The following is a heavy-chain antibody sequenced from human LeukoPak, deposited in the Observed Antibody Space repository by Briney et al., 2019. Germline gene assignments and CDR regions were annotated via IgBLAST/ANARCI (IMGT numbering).Heavy chain of an antibody. CDR2: IYYSGST. J-gene: IGHJ4*02. D-gene: IGHD6-13*01. Sequence: PSKTLSLTCTVSGGSISSYYWSWIRQPPGKGLEWIGYIYYSGSTNYNPSLKSRVTISVDTSKNQFSLKLSSVTAADTAVYYCARGGIAAAGTFGYWGQGTLVTVSS. CDR3: ARGGIAAAGTFGY. V-gene: IGHV4-59*01. CDR1: GGSISSYY.